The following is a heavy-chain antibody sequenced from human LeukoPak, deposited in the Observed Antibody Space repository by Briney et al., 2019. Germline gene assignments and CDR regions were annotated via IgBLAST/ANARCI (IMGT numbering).Heavy chain of an antibody. CDR3: ARERFRGGEGAFDI. V-gene: IGHV3-74*01. Sequence: GGSLRLSCAASGFTFSTYWMHWVRQAPGKGLVWVSRINSDGSRTTYADSVKGRFTISRDNSKNTLYLQMNSLRAEDTAVYYCARERFRGGEGAFDIWGQGTMVTVSS. CDR2: INSDGSRT. D-gene: IGHD3-16*01. CDR1: GFTFSTYW. J-gene: IGHJ3*02.